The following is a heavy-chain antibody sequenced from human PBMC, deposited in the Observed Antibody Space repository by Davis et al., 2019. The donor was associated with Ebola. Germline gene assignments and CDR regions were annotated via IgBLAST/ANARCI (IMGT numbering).Heavy chain of an antibody. CDR2: ISYDGSNK. Sequence: GGSLRLSCAASGFTFSSYGMHWVRQAPGKGLEGVAVISYDGSNKYYADSVKGRFTISRDTSKNTLYLQMNSLRAEDTGVFYCAKDRTYHYYGMDVWGQGTTVAVSS. D-gene: IGHD1-1*01. CDR1: GFTFSSYG. CDR3: AKDRTYHYYGMDV. J-gene: IGHJ6*02. V-gene: IGHV3-30*18.